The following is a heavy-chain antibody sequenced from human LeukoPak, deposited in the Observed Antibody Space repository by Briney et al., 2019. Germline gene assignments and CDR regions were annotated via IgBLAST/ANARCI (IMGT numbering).Heavy chain of an antibody. J-gene: IGHJ5*02. CDR3: ARNKVPAATPGWFDP. V-gene: IGHV3-21*01. D-gene: IGHD2-2*01. CDR1: GFTFSTYS. CDR2: ITDSSSYI. Sequence: TGGSLRLSCAASGFTFSTYSMNWVRQAPGKGLEWVSSITDSSSYIYYADSVKGRFTISRDNSKNSLYLQMNSLRAEDTAVYYCARNKVPAATPGWFDPWGQGTLVTVSS.